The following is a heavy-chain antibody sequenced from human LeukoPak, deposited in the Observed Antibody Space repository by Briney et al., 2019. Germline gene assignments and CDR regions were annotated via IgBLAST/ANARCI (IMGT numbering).Heavy chain of an antibody. CDR2: ISGSGGST. CDR3: ARDLGSYDVWGCFDY. CDR1: GFTFSSYA. J-gene: IGHJ4*02. D-gene: IGHD1-26*01. Sequence: GGSLRLSCAASGFTFSSYAMSWVRQAPGKGLEWVSAISGSGGSTYYADSVKGRFTISRDNSKNTLYLQMNSLRAEDTAVYYCARDLGSYDVWGCFDYWGQGTLVTVSS. V-gene: IGHV3-23*01.